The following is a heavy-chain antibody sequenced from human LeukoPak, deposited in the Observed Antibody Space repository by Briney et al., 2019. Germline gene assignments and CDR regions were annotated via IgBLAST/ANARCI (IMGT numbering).Heavy chain of an antibody. Sequence: GGSLRLSCAASEFTFSSYNMNWVRQAPGKGLEWVSSISSSSSYIYYADSVKGRFTISRDNAKNSLYLQMNSLRVEDTAVYYCASVLWFGGIFFDYWGQGTLVTVSS. CDR3: ASVLWFGGIFFDY. D-gene: IGHD3-10*01. CDR1: EFTFSSYN. CDR2: ISSSSSYI. J-gene: IGHJ4*02. V-gene: IGHV3-21*04.